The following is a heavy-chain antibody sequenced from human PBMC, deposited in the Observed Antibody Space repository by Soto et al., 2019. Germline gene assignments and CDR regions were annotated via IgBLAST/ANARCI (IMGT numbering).Heavy chain of an antibody. CDR1: VGSFRGYY. D-gene: IGHD3-10*01. CDR2: INHSGST. V-gene: IGHV4-34*01. J-gene: IGHJ3*02. Sequence: PSETLSLTCAVYVGSFRGYYWSWLRQPPGAGLELIGEINHSGSTNYNPSLKSRVTISVDTSKNQFSLKLSSVTAADTAVYYCARRKISMVRGVIILPPYSYEAFDIWGQGTMVT. CDR3: ARRKISMVRGVIILPPYSYEAFDI.